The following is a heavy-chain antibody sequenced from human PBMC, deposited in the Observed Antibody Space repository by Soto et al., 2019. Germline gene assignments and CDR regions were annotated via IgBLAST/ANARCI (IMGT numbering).Heavy chain of an antibody. CDR1: GGTFSIYT. CDR3: ARDWDYGDYHDAFDI. CDR2: IIPILGIA. V-gene: IGHV1-69*04. Sequence: SLKVSCKASGGTFSIYTISWVRQAPGQGLEWMGRIIPILGIANYAQKFQGRVTITADKSTSTAYMELSSLRSEDTAVYYCARDWDYGDYHDAFDIWGQGTMVTVSS. D-gene: IGHD4-17*01. J-gene: IGHJ3*02.